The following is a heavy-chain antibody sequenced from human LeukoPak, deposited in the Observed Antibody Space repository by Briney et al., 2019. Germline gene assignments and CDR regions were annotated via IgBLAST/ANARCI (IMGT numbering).Heavy chain of an antibody. J-gene: IGHJ5*02. D-gene: IGHD1-26*01. V-gene: IGHV4-39*01. CDR2: IYYSGST. Sequence: SETLSLTCTVSGGSISSSGYYWGWIRQPPGKGLEWIASIYYSGSTYYNPFLKSRVTISVDTSKNQHSLKLSSLTAADTAVYYCARHEYSGSYYGLSWFDPWGQGTLVTVSS. CDR1: GGSISSSGYY. CDR3: ARHEYSGSYYGLSWFDP.